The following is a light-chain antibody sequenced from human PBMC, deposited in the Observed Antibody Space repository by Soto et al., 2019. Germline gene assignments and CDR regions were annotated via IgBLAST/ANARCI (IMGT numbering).Light chain of an antibody. CDR3: SSYTSSSTLYV. CDR1: SSDVGGYNY. V-gene: IGLV2-14*01. CDR2: DVS. J-gene: IGLJ1*01. Sequence: QSVLTQPASVSGSPGQSITISCTGTSSDVGGYNYVSWYQQHPDKAPKLMIYDVSNRPSGVSDRFSGSKSGNTASLTISGLQAEDEADYYCSSYTSSSTLYVFGPGTMVTVL.